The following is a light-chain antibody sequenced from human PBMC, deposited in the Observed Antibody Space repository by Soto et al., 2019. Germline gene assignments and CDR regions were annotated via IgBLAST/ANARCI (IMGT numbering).Light chain of an antibody. Sequence: DIQMTQSTSTLSASVGDRVTITCRASQTISSWLAWYQQKPGKAPKLLIYKASTLESGVPSRFSGSGSGTDFTLTVTSLQPEDFATYYCQQYSYYATFGQGTKVEIK. J-gene: IGKJ1*01. CDR2: KAS. CDR1: QTISSW. CDR3: QQYSYYAT. V-gene: IGKV1-5*03.